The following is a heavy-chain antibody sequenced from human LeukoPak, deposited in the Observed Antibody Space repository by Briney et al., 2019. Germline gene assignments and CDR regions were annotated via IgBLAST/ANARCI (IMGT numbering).Heavy chain of an antibody. CDR1: GFTFDDYA. CDR2: ISWNSGSI. J-gene: IGHJ4*02. CDR3: AKGRYCSSTSCHYFDY. V-gene: IGHV3-9*01. D-gene: IGHD2-2*01. Sequence: GRSLRLSCAASGFTFDDYAMHWVRHAPGKGLEWVSGISWNSGSIGYADSVKGRFTISRDNAKNSLYLQMNSLRAEDTALYYCAKGRYCSSTSCHYFDYWGQGTLVTVSS.